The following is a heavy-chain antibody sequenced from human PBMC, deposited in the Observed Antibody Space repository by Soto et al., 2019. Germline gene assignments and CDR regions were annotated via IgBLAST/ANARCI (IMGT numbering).Heavy chain of an antibody. Sequence: GPSLKVQWKSSGYSFAGYYRHWVRQAPGQGLEWMGWINPNSGGTNYAQKFQGRVTMTRDTSISTAYMELSRLRSDDTAVYYCARVIGGYSSGYWGQGTLVNVSS. J-gene: IGHJ4*02. CDR1: GYSFAGYY. D-gene: IGHD6-19*01. V-gene: IGHV1-2*02. CDR2: INPNSGGT. CDR3: ARVIGGYSSGY.